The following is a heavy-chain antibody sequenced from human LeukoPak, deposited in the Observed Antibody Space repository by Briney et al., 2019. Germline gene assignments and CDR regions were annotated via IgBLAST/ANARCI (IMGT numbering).Heavy chain of an antibody. CDR1: GGTFSSYA. Sequence: SVRVSCKASGGTFSSYAISWVRQAPGQGLEWMGRIIPIFGIANYAQKFQGRVTITADKSTSTAYMELSSLRSEDTAVYYCASRYSGYDGEVDYWGQGTLVTVSS. J-gene: IGHJ4*02. V-gene: IGHV1-69*04. CDR3: ASRYSGYDGEVDY. CDR2: IIPIFGIA. D-gene: IGHD5-12*01.